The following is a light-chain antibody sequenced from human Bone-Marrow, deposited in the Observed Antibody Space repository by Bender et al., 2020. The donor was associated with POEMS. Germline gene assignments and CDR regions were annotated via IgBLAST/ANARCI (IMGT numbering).Light chain of an antibody. CDR2: SSH. Sequence: QSVLTQPPSASGTPGQRVTISCSGGSSNIGAHAVNWYQHLPGTAPKLLIYSSHRRPSEFPDRFSGPRSGTSASLAISGLQSEDGAYYYCAVWDDSLNGWVFGGGTRLTVL. CDR1: SSNIGAHA. CDR3: AVWDDSLNGWV. J-gene: IGLJ3*02. V-gene: IGLV1-44*01.